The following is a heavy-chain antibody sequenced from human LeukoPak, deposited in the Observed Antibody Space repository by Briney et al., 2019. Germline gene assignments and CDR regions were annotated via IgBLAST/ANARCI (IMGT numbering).Heavy chain of an antibody. D-gene: IGHD3-22*01. CDR3: ARDRHYYDSSVDIDY. CDR1: GYSISSGYY. V-gene: IGHV4-38-2*02. CDR2: IYHSGST. Sequence: SETLSLTCTVSGYSISSGYYWGWIRQPPGKGLEWIGSIYHSGSTYYNPSLKSRVTISVDTSKNQFSLELSSVTAADTAVYYCARDRHYYDSSVDIDYWGQGTLVTVSS. J-gene: IGHJ4*02.